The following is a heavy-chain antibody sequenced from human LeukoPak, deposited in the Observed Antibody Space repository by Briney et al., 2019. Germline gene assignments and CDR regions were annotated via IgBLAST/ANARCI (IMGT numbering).Heavy chain of an antibody. CDR3: ARTYYDFWSGYYSHEGNPFDY. D-gene: IGHD3-3*01. J-gene: IGHJ4*02. CDR2: ISSSSSTI. V-gene: IGHV3-48*01. CDR1: GFTFSSYS. Sequence: PGGSLRLSCAASGFTFSSYSMNWVRQAPGKGLEWVSDISSSSSTIYYADSVKGRFTISRDNAKNSLYLEMNSLRAEDTAVYYSARTYYDFWSGYYSHEGNPFDYWGQGTLVTVSS.